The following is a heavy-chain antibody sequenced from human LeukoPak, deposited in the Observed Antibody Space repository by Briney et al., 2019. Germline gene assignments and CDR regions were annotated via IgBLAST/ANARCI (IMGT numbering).Heavy chain of an antibody. CDR1: GGSFSGYY. V-gene: IGHV4-34*01. J-gene: IGHJ4*02. Sequence: SETLSLTCAVYGGSFSGYYWSWIRQPPGKGLEWIGEINHSGSTNYNPSLKSRVTISVDTSKNQFSLKLISVTAADTAVYYCATVAGHIVPGVIPFDYWGQGSLVTVS. D-gene: IGHD3-10*01. CDR2: INHSGST. CDR3: ATVAGHIVPGVIPFDY.